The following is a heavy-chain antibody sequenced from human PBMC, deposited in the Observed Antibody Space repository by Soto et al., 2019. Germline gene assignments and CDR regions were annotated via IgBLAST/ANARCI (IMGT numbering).Heavy chain of an antibody. CDR2: VNPILSMS. J-gene: IGHJ4*02. Sequence: QVQLVQSGAELKKPGSSVKVSCKASGDTFSFYTINWVRQAPGLGLEWMGRVNPILSMSNYAQKFQGRGTMPADKSTSTAYMGLRSLRSEDMAFYYCATSYGAGYRAFDYWGQGALVTVSS. CDR1: GDTFSFYT. D-gene: IGHD3-10*01. V-gene: IGHV1-69*02. CDR3: ATSYGAGYRAFDY.